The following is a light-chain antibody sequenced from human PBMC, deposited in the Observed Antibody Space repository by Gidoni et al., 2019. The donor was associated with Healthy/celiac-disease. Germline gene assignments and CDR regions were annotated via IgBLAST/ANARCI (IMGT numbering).Light chain of an antibody. V-gene: IGKV3-11*01. CDR2: DAS. Sequence: EIVLTQSPATLSFSPGETATLSCRASQSVSSYLAWYQQKPGQAPRLLIYDASNSATGIPARFSGSGSGTDFTLTISSLEPEDFAVYYCQQRSNWPPAITFGQGTRLEIK. J-gene: IGKJ5*01. CDR3: QQRSNWPPAIT. CDR1: QSVSSY.